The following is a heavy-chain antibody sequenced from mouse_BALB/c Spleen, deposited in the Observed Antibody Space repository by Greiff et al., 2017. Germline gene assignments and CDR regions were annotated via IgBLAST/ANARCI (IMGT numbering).Heavy chain of an antibody. D-gene: IGHD1-1*01. CDR2: IDPANGNT. J-gene: IGHJ2*01. CDR3: ARASYYYGSSHFDY. Sequence: VQLQQSGAELVKPGASVKLSCTASGFNIKDTYMHWVKQRPEQGLEWIGRIDPANGNTKYDPKFQGKATITADTSSNTAYLQLSSLTSEDTAVYYCARASYYYGSSHFDYWGQGTTLTVSS. V-gene: IGHV14-3*02. CDR1: GFNIKDTY.